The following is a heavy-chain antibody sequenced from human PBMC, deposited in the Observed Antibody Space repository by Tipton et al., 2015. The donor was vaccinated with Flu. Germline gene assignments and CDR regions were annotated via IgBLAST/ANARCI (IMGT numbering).Heavy chain of an antibody. Sequence: SLRLSCVGSGFTFSNYVMSWVRQAPGKGLEWVSYISPSGNMIYYADSVRGRFTISRDNAKKSLYLQMNSLRADDTAVYYCTRSDTLPSAYFDYWGQGNLVTVSS. D-gene: IGHD2-15*01. V-gene: IGHV3-48*03. J-gene: IGHJ4*02. CDR3: TRSDTLPSAYFDY. CDR1: GFTFSNYV. CDR2: ISPSGNMI.